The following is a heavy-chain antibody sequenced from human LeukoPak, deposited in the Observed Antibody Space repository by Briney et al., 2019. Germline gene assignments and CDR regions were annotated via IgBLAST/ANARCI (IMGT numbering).Heavy chain of an antibody. D-gene: IGHD2/OR15-2a*01. V-gene: IGHV3-7*01. J-gene: IGHJ5*02. CDR3: VRDPFFSVP. Sequence: GGSLRLSCAVSGFTITNHWMSWVRQAPGKGLEWVANIRQDGSEKYYVDSVKGRFTISRDNGKNSLYLQMNSLRVEDTALYYCVRDPFFSVPWGQGTLVTVSS. CDR1: GFTITNHW. CDR2: IRQDGSEK.